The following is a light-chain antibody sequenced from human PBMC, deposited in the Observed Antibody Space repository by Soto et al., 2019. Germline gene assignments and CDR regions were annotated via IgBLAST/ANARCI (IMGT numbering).Light chain of an antibody. CDR1: QSISSW. Sequence: DIQLTQSPSFLSASVGDRVPITCRASQSISSWLAWYQQKPGKAPKLLIYDASSLESGVPSRFSGSGSGTEFTLTISSLQPDDFATYYCQQYNSYSPTFGQGTKVDIK. CDR3: QQYNSYSPT. CDR2: DAS. V-gene: IGKV1-5*01. J-gene: IGKJ1*01.